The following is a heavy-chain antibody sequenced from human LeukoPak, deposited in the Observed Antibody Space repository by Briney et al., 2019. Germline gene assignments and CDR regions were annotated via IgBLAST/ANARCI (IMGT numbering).Heavy chain of an antibody. Sequence: PGGSLRLSCAASGFTFSSYGMHWVRQAPGKGLEWVAVIWYDGSNKYYADSVKGRFTISRDNSKNTLYLQMNSLRAEDTAVYYCARDYDFWSGSDDYDAFDIWGQGTMVTVSS. V-gene: IGHV3-33*01. CDR1: GFTFSSYG. D-gene: IGHD3-3*01. CDR2: IWYDGSNK. CDR3: ARDYDFWSGSDDYDAFDI. J-gene: IGHJ3*02.